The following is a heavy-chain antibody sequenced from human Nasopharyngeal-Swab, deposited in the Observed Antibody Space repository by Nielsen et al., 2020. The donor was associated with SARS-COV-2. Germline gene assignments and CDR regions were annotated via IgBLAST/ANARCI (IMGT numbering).Heavy chain of an antibody. V-gene: IGHV3-7*03. CDR2: IKQDGSEK. Sequence: GESLKISCAASGFSFSTYWMTWVRQAPGTGLEWVANIKQDGSEKYYVDSVKGRFTVSRDNPKNLLYLQVNSLRAEDTAVYYCARQGVFVPAYFHQYYMDVWGKGTTVTVSS. CDR1: GFSFSTYW. D-gene: IGHD3-16*02. CDR3: ARQGVFVPAYFHQYYMDV. J-gene: IGHJ6*03.